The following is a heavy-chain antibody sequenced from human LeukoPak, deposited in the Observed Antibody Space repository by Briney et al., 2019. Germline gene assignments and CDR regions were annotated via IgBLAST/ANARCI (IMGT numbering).Heavy chain of an antibody. CDR3: ARDFWSGYGLDY. J-gene: IGHJ4*02. CDR1: GGSFSGYY. V-gene: IGHV4-34*01. CDR2: INHSGST. D-gene: IGHD3-3*01. Sequence: SETLSLTCAVYGGSFSGYYWSWIRQPPGKGLEWIGEINHSGSTNYNPSLKSRVTISVDTSKNQFSLKPSSVTAADTAVYYCARDFWSGYGLDYWGQGTLVTVSS.